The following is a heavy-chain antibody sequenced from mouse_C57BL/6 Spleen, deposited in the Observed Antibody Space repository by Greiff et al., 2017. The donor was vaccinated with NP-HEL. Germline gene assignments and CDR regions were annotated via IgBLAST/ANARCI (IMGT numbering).Heavy chain of an antibody. CDR2: IYPGSGST. CDR3: ARDTPFYYGNYEGDYYAMDY. Sequence: VQLQQSGAELVKPGASVKMSCKASGYTFTSYWITWVKQRPGQGLEWIGDIYPGSGSTNYNEKFKSKATLTVDTSSSTAYMQLSSLTSEDSAVYYCARDTPFYYGNYEGDYYAMDYWGHGTSVTVSS. D-gene: IGHD2-1*01. V-gene: IGHV1-55*01. J-gene: IGHJ4*01. CDR1: GYTFTSYW.